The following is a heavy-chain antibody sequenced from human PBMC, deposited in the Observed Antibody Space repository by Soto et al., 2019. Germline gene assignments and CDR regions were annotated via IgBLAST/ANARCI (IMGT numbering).Heavy chain of an antibody. V-gene: IGHV4-59*08. D-gene: IGHD2-2*01. CDR1: GGSISSYY. CDR3: ARQSCSSTSCRHDAFDI. CDR2: IYYSGST. Sequence: QVQLQESGPGLVKPSETLSLTCTVSGGSISSYYWSWIRQPPGKGLEWIGYIYYSGSTNYNPSLKSRVTISVYTSKNQFSLKLSSVTAADTAVYYCARQSCSSTSCRHDAFDIWGQGTMVTVSS. J-gene: IGHJ3*02.